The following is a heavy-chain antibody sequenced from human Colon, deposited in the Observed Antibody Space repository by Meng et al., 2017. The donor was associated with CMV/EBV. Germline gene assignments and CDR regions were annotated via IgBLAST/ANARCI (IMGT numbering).Heavy chain of an antibody. V-gene: IGHV1-3*01. CDR2: INPAVGNT. CDR1: YSSSSFT. J-gene: IGHJ6*02. CDR3: ARNSSWSPPYYYGMDV. D-gene: IGHD6-13*01. Sequence: YSSSSFTIRWVRPTPGQSREWMGCINPAVGNTKYSQKFQGRVTITRDTSASTSYMELSSLRSEDTAVYNCARNSSWSPPYYYGMDVWGQGTTVTVSS.